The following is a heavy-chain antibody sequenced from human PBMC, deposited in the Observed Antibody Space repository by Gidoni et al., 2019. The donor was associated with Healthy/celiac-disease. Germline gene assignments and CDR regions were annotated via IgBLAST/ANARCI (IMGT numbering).Heavy chain of an antibody. D-gene: IGHD6-13*01. CDR1: GFTFSSYW. CDR3: ARDQKSIAAAGSIRYYYGMDV. CDR2: RKQDGSEK. Sequence: EVQLVESGGGLVQPGGSLRLSCAASGFTFSSYWMSWVRQAPGKGLEWVANRKQDGSEKYYVDSVKGRFTISRDNAKNSLYLQMNSLRAEDTAVYYCARDQKSIAAAGSIRYYYGMDVWGQGTTVTVSS. J-gene: IGHJ6*02. V-gene: IGHV3-7*05.